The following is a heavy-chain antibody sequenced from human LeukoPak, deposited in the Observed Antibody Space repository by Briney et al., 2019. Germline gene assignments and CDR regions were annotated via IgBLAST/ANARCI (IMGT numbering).Heavy chain of an antibody. Sequence: GGSLRLSCAVSGFTFSSYAMNWVRQAPGKGLEWVSVISGSVGSTYYADSVKGRFTISRDNSKNTLYLQMNSLRAEDTAVYFCAKDILTGYYAPFDYWGQGTLVTVSS. J-gene: IGHJ4*02. CDR3: AKDILTGYYAPFDY. D-gene: IGHD3-9*01. V-gene: IGHV3-23*01. CDR2: ISGSVGST. CDR1: GFTFSSYA.